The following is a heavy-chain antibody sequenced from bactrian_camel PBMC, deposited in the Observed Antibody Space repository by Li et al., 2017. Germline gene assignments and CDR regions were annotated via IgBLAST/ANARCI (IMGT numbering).Heavy chain of an antibody. J-gene: IGHJ4*01. D-gene: IGHD4*01. CDR2: ISGGRT. CDR1: IASDAFYSSYC. Sequence: HVQLVESGGGSVQAGGSLRLSCVASIASDAFYSSYCMAWFRQAPGKEREGVAHISGGRTDYADSVKGRFTISQDNAKNTLYLHLNSLKTEDTAMYYCANSRERYSDYVAIRCVVQPSGNPGHRL. V-gene: IGHV3S1*01.